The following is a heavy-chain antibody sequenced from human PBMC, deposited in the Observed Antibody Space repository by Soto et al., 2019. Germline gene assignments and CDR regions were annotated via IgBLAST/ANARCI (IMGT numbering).Heavy chain of an antibody. CDR2: ISNSGSNR. Sequence: ELQLLEYGGGSVQPGGSLRLSCAASGFTFSSYVMSWVRQAPGKGLEWVSSISNSGSNRYYAESVKGRVTISRDNSNNTLYLQMNSLRAEDTALYYCARRGRTLPHYSYYMDVWGKGTTVAVSS. J-gene: IGHJ6*03. CDR3: ARRGRTLPHYSYYMDV. CDR1: GFTFSSYV. V-gene: IGHV3-23*01.